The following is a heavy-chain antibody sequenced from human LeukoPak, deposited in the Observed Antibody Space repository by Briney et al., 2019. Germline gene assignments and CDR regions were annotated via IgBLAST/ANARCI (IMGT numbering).Heavy chain of an antibody. CDR1: GYSISSGYY. Sequence: PSETLSLTCTVSGYSISSGYYWGWIRQPPGKGLEWIGSIYHSGSTYYNPSLKSRVTISVDTSKNQFSLKLSSVTAADTAVYYCAKTMRWVVTATGGIQNWFGPWGQGILVTVSS. J-gene: IGHJ5*02. D-gene: IGHD2-15*01. CDR2: IYHSGST. CDR3: AKTMRWVVTATGGIQNWFGP. V-gene: IGHV4-38-2*02.